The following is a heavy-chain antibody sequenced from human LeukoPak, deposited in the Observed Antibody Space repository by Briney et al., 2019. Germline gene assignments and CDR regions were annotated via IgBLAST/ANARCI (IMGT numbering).Heavy chain of an antibody. CDR1: GGTFSSYA. V-gene: IGHV1-69*13. D-gene: IGHD3-16*01. J-gene: IGHJ4*02. CDR3: ASLGDYVWGSYYGSL. Sequence: ASVKVSCKASGGTFSSYAISWVRQAPGQGLEWMGGIIPIFGTANYAQKFQGRVTITADESTSTAYMELSSLRSEDTAVYYCASLGDYVWGSYYGSLWGQGTLVTVSS. CDR2: IIPIFGTA.